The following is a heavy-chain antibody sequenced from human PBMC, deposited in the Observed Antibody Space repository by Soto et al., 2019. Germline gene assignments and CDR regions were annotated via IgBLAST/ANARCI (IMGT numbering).Heavy chain of an antibody. CDR3: ARGIDNAWPGRIAY. D-gene: IGHD1-1*01. CDR2: INHSGST. CDR1: GGSFSGYY. Sequence: SETLSLTCAVYGGSFSGYYWSWIRQPPGKGLEWIGEINHSGSTNYNPSLKSRVTISVDTSKNQFSLKLSSVTAADTAVYYCARGIDNAWPGRIAYWGQGALVTVSS. V-gene: IGHV4-34*01. J-gene: IGHJ4*02.